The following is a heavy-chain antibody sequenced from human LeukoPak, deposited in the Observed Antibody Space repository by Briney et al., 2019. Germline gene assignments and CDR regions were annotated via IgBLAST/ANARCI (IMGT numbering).Heavy chain of an antibody. J-gene: IGHJ4*02. CDR3: TSKAMVRGVHFDY. CDR1: GFTFGDYA. CDR2: IRSKAYGGTT. V-gene: IGHV3-49*03. D-gene: IGHD3-10*01. Sequence: GGSLRLSCTASGFTFGDYAMSWFRQAPGKGLEWVAFIRSKAYGGTTEYAASVKGRFTISRDDSKSIAYLQMNSLKTEDTAVYYCTSKAMVRGVHFDYWGQGTLVTVSS.